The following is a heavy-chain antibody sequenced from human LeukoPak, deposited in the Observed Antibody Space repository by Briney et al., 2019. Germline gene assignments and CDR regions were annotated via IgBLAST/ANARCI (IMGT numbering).Heavy chain of an antibody. CDR2: ISLRGRT. CDR3: SRESGPYCPFGH. V-gene: IGHV4-4*02. J-gene: IGHJ5*02. Sequence: PSETLSLTCGVSGVSITTTNFWSWVRQPPGGGLEWIGEISLRGRTQYNPSLKSRVNISIDESKNHLYLSLDSVTTADTAVYYCSRESGPYCPFGHWGQGTLVAVTS. CDR1: GVSITTTNF. D-gene: IGHD1-26*01.